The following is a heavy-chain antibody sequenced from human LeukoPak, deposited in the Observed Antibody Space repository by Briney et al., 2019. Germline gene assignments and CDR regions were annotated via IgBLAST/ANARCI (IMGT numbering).Heavy chain of an antibody. V-gene: IGHV3-30*02. CDR2: VRKDATEK. D-gene: IGHD1-1*01. J-gene: IGHJ4*02. Sequence: PGGSLRLSCAASGFIFTEYGMYWVRQAPGKGLEWVAFVRKDATEKKYADSVEGRFTISRDDSENTVYLKVNNLRVDDTAVYYCAKRSGPNSGPFDSWGQGTPVSVSS. CDR1: GFIFTEYG. CDR3: AKRSGPNSGPFDS.